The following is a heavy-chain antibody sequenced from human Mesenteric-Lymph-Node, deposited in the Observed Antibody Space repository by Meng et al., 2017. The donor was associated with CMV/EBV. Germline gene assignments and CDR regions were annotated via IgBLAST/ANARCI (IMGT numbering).Heavy chain of an antibody. CDR3: ARHAEYDFWSGALFDY. CDR1: GYSCTSYW. D-gene: IGHD3-3*01. Sequence: SGYSCTSYWIGWVRQMPGKGLEWMGIIYPGDSDTRYSPSFQGQVTISADKSISTAYLQWSSLKASDTAMYYCARHAEYDFWSGALFDYWGQGTLVTVSS. CDR2: IYPGDSDT. V-gene: IGHV5-51*01. J-gene: IGHJ4*02.